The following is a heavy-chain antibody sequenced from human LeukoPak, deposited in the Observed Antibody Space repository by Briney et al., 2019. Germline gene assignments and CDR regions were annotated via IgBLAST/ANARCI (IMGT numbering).Heavy chain of an antibody. CDR1: GFTFRSYG. Sequence: GGSLRLSCAASGFTFRSYGMHWVPQAPGKGLQWVAVIWYDGSNKYYADSVKGRFTISRDNSKNTLSLQMNSLRAEDTAVYYCARELPPLEKYYFDYWGQGTLVTVSS. D-gene: IGHD3-3*01. J-gene: IGHJ4*02. CDR3: ARELPPLEKYYFDY. CDR2: IWYDGSNK. V-gene: IGHV3-33*01.